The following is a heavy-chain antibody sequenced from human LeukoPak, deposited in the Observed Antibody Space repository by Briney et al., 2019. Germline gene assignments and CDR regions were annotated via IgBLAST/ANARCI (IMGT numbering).Heavy chain of an antibody. CDR3: ARVGTVLDGGY. J-gene: IGHJ4*02. V-gene: IGHV4-31*03. CDR1: GDSITSGGYY. Sequence: SETLSLTCTVSGDSITSGGYYWSWIRQRPGKGLEWIGYIYKTGSTYYNPSLKSRVTMSVDTSRNQFSLKVNSVTAADTAVYYCARVGTVLDGGYWGQGILVAVSS. CDR2: IYKTGST. D-gene: IGHD1-7*01.